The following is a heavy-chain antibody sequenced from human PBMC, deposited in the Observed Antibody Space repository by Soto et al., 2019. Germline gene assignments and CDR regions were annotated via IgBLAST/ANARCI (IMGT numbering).Heavy chain of an antibody. J-gene: IGHJ4*02. CDR1: GYTFTGYY. V-gene: IGHV1-2*04. CDR2: INPNSGGT. CDR3: ARGLVGGSGGYYARPSDY. Sequence: GASVKVSCKASGYTFTGYYMHWVRQAPGQGLEWMGWINPNSGGTNYAQKFQGWVTMTRDTSISTAYMELSRLRSDDTAVYYCARGLVGGSGGYYARPSDYWGQGSLVTVSS. D-gene: IGHD3-10*01.